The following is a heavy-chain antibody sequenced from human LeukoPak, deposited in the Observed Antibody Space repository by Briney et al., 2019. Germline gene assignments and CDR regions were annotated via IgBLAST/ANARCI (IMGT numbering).Heavy chain of an antibody. J-gene: IGHJ5*02. Sequence: PSETLSLTCTVSGGSVSSGTYYWSWIRQPAGKGLEWIGRIYTSGSTNYNPSLKSRVTMSVDTSKNQFSLKLSSVTAADTAVYYCAREVGFWSGSTYNWFDPWGQGTLVTVSS. CDR2: IYTSGST. CDR1: GGSVSSGTYY. V-gene: IGHV4-61*02. D-gene: IGHD3-3*01. CDR3: AREVGFWSGSTYNWFDP.